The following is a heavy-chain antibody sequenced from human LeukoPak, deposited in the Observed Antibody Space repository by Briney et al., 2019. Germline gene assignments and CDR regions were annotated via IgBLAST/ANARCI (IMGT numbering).Heavy chain of an antibody. J-gene: IGHJ4*02. CDR2: INPNSGGT. D-gene: IGHD6-19*01. Sequence: GASVKVSCKASGYTFTGYYMHWVRQAPGQGLEWMGWINPNSGGTNYAQKFQGRVTMTRDTSISTAYMELSRLRSDDTAVYYCARDQGEGESIAVAGLTFDYWGQGTLVTVSS. V-gene: IGHV1-2*02. CDR3: ARDQGEGESIAVAGLTFDY. CDR1: GYTFTGYY.